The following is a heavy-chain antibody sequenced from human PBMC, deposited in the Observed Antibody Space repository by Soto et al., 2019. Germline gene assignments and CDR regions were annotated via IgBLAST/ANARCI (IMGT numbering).Heavy chain of an antibody. D-gene: IGHD3-3*01. J-gene: IGHJ6*03. V-gene: IGHV1-24*01. Sequence: ASVKVSCKVSGYTLTELSMHWVRQAPGKGLEWMGGFDPEDGETIYAQKFQGRVTMTEDTSTDTAYMELSSLRSEDTAVYYCATGPPWLLFSDYMDVWGKGTTVTVSS. CDR2: FDPEDGET. CDR1: GYTLTELS. CDR3: ATGPPWLLFSDYMDV.